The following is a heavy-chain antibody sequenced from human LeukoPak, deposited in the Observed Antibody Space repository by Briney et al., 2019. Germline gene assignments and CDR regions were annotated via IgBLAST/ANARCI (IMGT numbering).Heavy chain of an antibody. J-gene: IGHJ3*02. V-gene: IGHV4-59*01. D-gene: IGHD3-3*01. CDR1: GGSISSYY. Sequence: SETLSLTCTVSGGSISSYYWSWIRQPPGKGLAWIGYIYYSGSTNYNPSLKSRVTISVDTSKNQFSLKLSSVTAADTAVYYCARAVPSITIFGVDLGAFDIWGQGTMVTVSS. CDR3: ARAVPSITIFGVDLGAFDI. CDR2: IYYSGST.